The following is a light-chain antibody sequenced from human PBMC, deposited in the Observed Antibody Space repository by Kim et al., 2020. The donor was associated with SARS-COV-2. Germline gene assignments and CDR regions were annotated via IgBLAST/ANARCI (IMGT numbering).Light chain of an antibody. CDR1: QRVGSDN. J-gene: IGKJ1*01. Sequence: WSPGEKATLSCGASQRVGSDNVAWYQHKPGLPPRLLIVGASRRATGVPGRFTGSGSGSDFTLTIDRLEPEDFAVYSCQQYGGSPRTFGQGTKLEI. CDR3: QQYGGSPRT. V-gene: IGKV3D-20*01. CDR2: GAS.